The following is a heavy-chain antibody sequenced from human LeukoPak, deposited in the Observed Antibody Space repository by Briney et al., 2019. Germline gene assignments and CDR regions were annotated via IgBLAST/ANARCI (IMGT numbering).Heavy chain of an antibody. CDR3: ARVLGYYYDSRGHDY. D-gene: IGHD3-22*01. CDR1: GFIFSSYN. V-gene: IGHV3-21*01. Sequence: GGSLRLSCAASGFIFSSYNMNWVRQAPGKGLEWVSSISTSSSYIYYADSVKGRFTISRDNAKNSLYLQMNSLRGEDTAVYYCARVLGYYYDSRGHDYWGQGTLVTVS. J-gene: IGHJ4*02. CDR2: ISTSSSYI.